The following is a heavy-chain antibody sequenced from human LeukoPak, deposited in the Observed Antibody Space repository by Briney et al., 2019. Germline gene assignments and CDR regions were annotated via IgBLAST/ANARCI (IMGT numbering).Heavy chain of an antibody. V-gene: IGHV3-48*03. CDR1: GFTFSSYE. CDR3: AESGYNRFDY. Sequence: GGSLRLSCAASGFTFSSYEMNWVRQAPGKGLEWVSYISSSGSTIYYADSVKGRFTISRDNSKNTLYLQMNSLRAEDTAVYYCAESGYNRFDYWGQGTLVTVSS. J-gene: IGHJ4*02. D-gene: IGHD5-24*01. CDR2: ISSSGSTI.